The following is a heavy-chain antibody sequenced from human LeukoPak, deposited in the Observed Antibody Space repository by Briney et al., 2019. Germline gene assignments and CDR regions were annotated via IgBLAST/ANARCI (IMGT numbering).Heavy chain of an antibody. J-gene: IGHJ5*02. CDR1: GVSISSGGYY. CDR3: ARVGTDYGASVNWFDP. CDR2: IYYSEST. D-gene: IGHD4/OR15-4a*01. V-gene: IGHV4-31*03. Sequence: SETLSLTCTVSGVSISSGGYYWSWIPQHPGKGLEWIGYIYYSESTYSNPSLKSRVTISVDTSKNQSSLKLSSVTAADTAVYYCARVGTDYGASVNWFDPWGQGTLVTVSS.